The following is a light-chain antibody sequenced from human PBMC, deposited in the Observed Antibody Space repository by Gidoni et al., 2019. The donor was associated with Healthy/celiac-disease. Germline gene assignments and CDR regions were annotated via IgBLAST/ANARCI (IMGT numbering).Light chain of an antibody. J-gene: IGKJ1*01. CDR3: QQLNSYPPWT. V-gene: IGKV1-9*01. CDR2: AAS. Sequence: IQLTQSPSSLSASVGDRVTITCRASQGISSYLAWYQQQPGKAPKLLSYAASTLQSGVPSRFSGSGSGTDFTLTISSLQPEDFATYYCQQLNSYPPWTFGQGTKVEIK. CDR1: QGISSY.